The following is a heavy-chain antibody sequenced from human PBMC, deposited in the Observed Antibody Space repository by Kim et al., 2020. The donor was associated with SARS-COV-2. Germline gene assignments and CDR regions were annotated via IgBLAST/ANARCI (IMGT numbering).Heavy chain of an antibody. Sequence: GGSLRLSCAASGFTFSSYAMSWVRQAPGKGLEWVSAISGSGGSTYYADSVKGRFTISRDNSKNTLYLQMNSLRAEDTAVYYCANHVYGDYGVFQHYYYYGMDVWGQGTTVTVSS. CDR1: GFTFSSYA. CDR3: ANHVYGDYGVFQHYYYYGMDV. D-gene: IGHD4-17*01. V-gene: IGHV3-23*01. J-gene: IGHJ6*02. CDR2: ISGSGGST.